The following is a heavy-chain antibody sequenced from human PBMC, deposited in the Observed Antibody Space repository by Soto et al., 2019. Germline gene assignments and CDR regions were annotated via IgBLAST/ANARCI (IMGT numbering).Heavy chain of an antibody. CDR3: AKKSLGSITLPALYYFAY. CDR2: ISGGGDAT. D-gene: IGHD1-20*01. J-gene: IGHJ4*01. V-gene: IGHV3-23*01. CDR1: GFTFGSYA. Sequence: EGQLLESGGGLVQPGGSLRLSCAASGFTFGSYALSLVRQAPGKGLELVSVISGGGDATYYPDSVKGRFTTSRDNSKNTVYLQMNSLRAEDTSVYYCAKKSLGSITLPALYYFAYWGNGTLVTVSS.